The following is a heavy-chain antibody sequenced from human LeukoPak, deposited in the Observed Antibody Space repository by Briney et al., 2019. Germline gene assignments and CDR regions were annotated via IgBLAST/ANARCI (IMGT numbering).Heavy chain of an antibody. D-gene: IGHD2-15*01. CDR1: GGSISSSSYY. Sequence: SETLSLTCTVSGGSISSSSYYWGWIRQPPGKGLEWIGSIYYSGSTYYNPSLKSRVTISVDTSKNQFSLKLSSVTAADTAVYYCARSVVVVAATLNPWGQGTLVTVSS. CDR3: ARSVVVVAATLNP. V-gene: IGHV4-39*07. CDR2: IYYSGST. J-gene: IGHJ5*02.